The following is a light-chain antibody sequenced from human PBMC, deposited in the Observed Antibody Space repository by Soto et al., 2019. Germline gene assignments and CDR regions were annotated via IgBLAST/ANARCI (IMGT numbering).Light chain of an antibody. J-gene: IGKJ1*01. Sequence: EIVLTQSPATLSLSPGERATLSCRASQSVSSNLAWYQQKSGQAPRLLIYDASNRATGIPARFSGSGSGTDFTLTNSSLEPEDFAVYYCQQRSNWPRTFGQGTKVEIK. CDR1: QSVSSN. V-gene: IGKV3-11*01. CDR3: QQRSNWPRT. CDR2: DAS.